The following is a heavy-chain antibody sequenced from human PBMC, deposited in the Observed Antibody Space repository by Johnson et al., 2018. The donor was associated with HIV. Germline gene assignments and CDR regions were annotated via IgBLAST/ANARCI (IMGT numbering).Heavy chain of an antibody. Sequence: QVQLLESGGGVVQPGGSLRLSCAASGFTFSSYGMHWVRQAPGKGLEWVAFIRYDGSNKYYADSVKGRFTISRDNSKNTLYLQMNSLRAEDTAVYYCAKDGAWGADAFDIWGQGTMVTVSS. J-gene: IGHJ3*02. CDR3: AKDGAWGADAFDI. CDR2: IRYDGSNK. D-gene: IGHD3-16*01. V-gene: IGHV3-30*02. CDR1: GFTFSSYG.